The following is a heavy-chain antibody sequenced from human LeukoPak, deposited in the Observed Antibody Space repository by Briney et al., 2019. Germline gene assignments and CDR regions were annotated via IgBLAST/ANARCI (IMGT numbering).Heavy chain of an antibody. J-gene: IGHJ4*02. V-gene: IGHV3-48*01. CDR1: GFPFSAYT. CDR2: ISKTSGSI. CDR3: ARDDIWAFDF. D-gene: IGHD7-27*01. Sequence: GGSLRLSYAASGFPFSAYTMNWVRQVPGMGLEWLSYISKTSGSITYADSVKGRFTISRDNAKSTLYLQMKSLRAEDTAVYYCARDDIWAFDFWGQGTLVTVSS.